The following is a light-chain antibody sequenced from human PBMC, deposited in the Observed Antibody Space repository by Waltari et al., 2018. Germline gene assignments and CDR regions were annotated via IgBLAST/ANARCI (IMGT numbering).Light chain of an antibody. Sequence: QSALTQPASVSGSPGQSITISCTGTSSDVGDYNYVSWYQQHPGKVPKLMIFGVTNRPSGVSNRFSCSKSGNTASLTISGLQAEDEADYYCCSYTSSHTVVFGGGTKLTVL. CDR1: SSDVGDYNY. V-gene: IGLV2-14*01. CDR3: CSYTSSHTVV. J-gene: IGLJ2*01. CDR2: GVT.